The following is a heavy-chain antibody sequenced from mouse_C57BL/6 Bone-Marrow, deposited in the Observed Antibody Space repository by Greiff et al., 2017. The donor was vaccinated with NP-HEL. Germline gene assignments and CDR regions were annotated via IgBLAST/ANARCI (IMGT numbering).Heavy chain of an antibody. CDR2: ISDGGSYT. J-gene: IGHJ3*01. Sequence: EVMLVESGGGLVKPGGSLKLSCAASGFTFSSYAMSWVRQTPEKRLEWVATISDGGSYTYYPDNVKGRFTISRDNAKNNLYLQMSHLKSEDTAMYYCAREGYYGLLAYWGQGTLVTVSA. CDR3: AREGYYGLLAY. D-gene: IGHD1-1*01. V-gene: IGHV5-4*01. CDR1: GFTFSSYA.